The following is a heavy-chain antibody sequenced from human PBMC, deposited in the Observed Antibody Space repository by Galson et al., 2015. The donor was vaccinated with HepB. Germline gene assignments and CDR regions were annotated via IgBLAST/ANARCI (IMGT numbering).Heavy chain of an antibody. CDR3: TTPYYDFWSGPWSTYGMDV. V-gene: IGHV3-15*01. CDR1: GFTFSNAW. Sequence: SLRLSCAASGFTFSNAWMSWVRQAPGKGLEWVGRIKSKTDGGTTDYAAPVKGRFTISRDDSKNTLYLQMNSLKTEDTAVYYCTTPYYDFWSGPWSTYGMDVWGQGTTVTVSS. D-gene: IGHD3-3*01. J-gene: IGHJ6*02. CDR2: IKSKTDGGTT.